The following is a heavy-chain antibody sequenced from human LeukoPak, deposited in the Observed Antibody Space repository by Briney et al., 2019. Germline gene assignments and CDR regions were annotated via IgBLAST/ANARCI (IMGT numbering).Heavy chain of an antibody. V-gene: IGHV4-59*01. J-gene: IGHJ6*03. CDR3: ARGRDYDTTAYWGDYYMDV. Sequence: SETLSLTCTVSGGSISSYYWTWIRQPPGKGLEWIGYIYYSGSTNTNYNPSLKSRATMSVDTSKNQFSLKVSSVTAADTAVYYCARGRDYDTTAYWGDYYMDVWGKGTTVTVSS. CDR2: IYYSGSTNT. D-gene: IGHD3-9*01. CDR1: GGSISSYY.